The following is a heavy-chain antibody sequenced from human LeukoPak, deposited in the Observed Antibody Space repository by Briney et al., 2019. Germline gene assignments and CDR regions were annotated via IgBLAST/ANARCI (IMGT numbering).Heavy chain of an antibody. J-gene: IGHJ4*02. CDR3: ARMTDIVATTFDY. Sequence: AGGSLRLSCAASGFTFSSYEMNWVRQAPGKGLEWVSYISSSGSTIYYADSVKGRFTISRDNAKNSLYLQMNSLRAEDTAVYYCARMTDIVATTFDYWGQGTLVTVSS. V-gene: IGHV3-48*03. CDR2: ISSSGSTI. D-gene: IGHD5-12*01. CDR1: GFTFSSYE.